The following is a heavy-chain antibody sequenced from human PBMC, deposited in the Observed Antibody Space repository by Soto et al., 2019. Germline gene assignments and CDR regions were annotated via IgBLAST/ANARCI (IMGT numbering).Heavy chain of an antibody. D-gene: IGHD5-18*01. CDR2: ISGSGGST. V-gene: IGHV3-23*01. Sequence: GGSLRLSCAASVFTFSSYAMSWVRQAPGKGLEWVSAISGSGGSTYYADSVKGRFTISRDNSKNTLYLQMNSLRAEDTAVYYCANLVDTAFPPPPDVWGQGTTVTVSS. CDR3: ANLVDTAFPPPPDV. J-gene: IGHJ6*02. CDR1: VFTFSSYA.